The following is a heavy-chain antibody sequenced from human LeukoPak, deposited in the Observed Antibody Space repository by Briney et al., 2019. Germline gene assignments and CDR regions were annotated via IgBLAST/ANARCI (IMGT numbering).Heavy chain of an antibody. J-gene: IGHJ3*02. CDR2: IYYSGST. D-gene: IGHD6-19*01. CDR3: ARLSGWADAFDI. CDR1: GGSISSSSYY. Sequence: SETLSLTCTVSGGSISSSSYYWGWIRQPPGKGLEWIGSIYYSGSTYYNPSLKSRVTISVDTFKNQFSLKLSSVTAADTAVYYCARLSGWADAFDIWGQGTMVTVSS. V-gene: IGHV4-39*01.